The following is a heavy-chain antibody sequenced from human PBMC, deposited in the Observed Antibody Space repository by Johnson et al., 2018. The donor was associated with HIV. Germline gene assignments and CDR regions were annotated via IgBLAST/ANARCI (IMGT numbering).Heavy chain of an antibody. CDR1: GFTFRSYW. D-gene: IGHD2-21*02. CDR3: ASQIGVVTADDAFDI. V-gene: IGHV3-48*04. J-gene: IGHJ3*02. CDR2: ISSSGSTI. Sequence: VQLVESGGGLVQPGGSLRLSCEASGFTFRSYWMHWVRQAPGKGLEWVSYISSSGSTIYYADSVKGRFTISRDNAKNSLYLQMNSLRAEDTAVYYCASQIGVVTADDAFDIWGQGTRVNVSS.